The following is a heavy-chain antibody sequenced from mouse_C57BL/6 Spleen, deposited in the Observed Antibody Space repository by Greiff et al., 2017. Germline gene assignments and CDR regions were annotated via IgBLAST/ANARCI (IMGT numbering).Heavy chain of an antibody. J-gene: IGHJ2*01. CDR2: INPYNGGT. CDR3: ARDYGSSYGDY. CDR1: GYTFTDYY. D-gene: IGHD1-1*01. V-gene: IGHV1-19*01. Sequence: VQLQQSGPVLVKPGASVKMSCKASGYTFTDYYMNWVKQSHGKSLEWIGVINPYNGGTSYNQKFKGKATLTVDKSSSTAYMELNSLTSEDSAVYYCARDYGSSYGDYWGQGTTLTGSS.